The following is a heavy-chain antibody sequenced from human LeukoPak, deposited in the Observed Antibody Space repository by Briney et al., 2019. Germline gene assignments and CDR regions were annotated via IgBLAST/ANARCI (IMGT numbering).Heavy chain of an antibody. CDR1: GYTFTSYD. D-gene: IGHD3-3*01. Sequence: ASVKVSCKASGYTFTSYDINWVRQATGQGLEWMGWMNPNSGNTGYAQKFQGRATMTRNTSISTAYMELSSLRSEDTAVYYCARGKNDFWSGYEPYDYWGQGTLVTVSS. J-gene: IGHJ4*02. CDR2: MNPNSGNT. V-gene: IGHV1-8*01. CDR3: ARGKNDFWSGYEPYDY.